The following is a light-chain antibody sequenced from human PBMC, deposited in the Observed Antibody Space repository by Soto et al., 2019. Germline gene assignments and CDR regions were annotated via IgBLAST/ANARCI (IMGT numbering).Light chain of an antibody. CDR2: GNS. Sequence: QSVLTQPPSVSGAPGQRVTISYTGSSSNIGAGYDVHWYQQLPGTAPKLLIYGNSNRPSGVPDRFSGSKSGTSASLAITGLQAEDEADYYCQSYDSSLSGSKFGGGTKVTVL. V-gene: IGLV1-40*01. J-gene: IGLJ2*01. CDR1: SSNIGAGYD. CDR3: QSYDSSLSGSK.